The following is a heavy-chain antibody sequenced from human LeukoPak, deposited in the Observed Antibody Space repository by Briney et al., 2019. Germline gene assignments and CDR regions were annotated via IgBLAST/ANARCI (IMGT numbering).Heavy chain of an antibody. D-gene: IGHD5-24*01. V-gene: IGHV5-51*01. J-gene: IGHJ4*02. CDR1: GYSFTTYW. CDR3: ARRRDGYNYVGTVY. Sequence: GEPLKISCQGSGYSFTTYWIGWVRQMPGKGLEWMGIIYPADSDTTYSPSFQGQVTISADKSISTAYLQWSSLKASDTAMYYCARRRDGYNYVGTVYWGQGTLVTVSS. CDR2: IYPADSDT.